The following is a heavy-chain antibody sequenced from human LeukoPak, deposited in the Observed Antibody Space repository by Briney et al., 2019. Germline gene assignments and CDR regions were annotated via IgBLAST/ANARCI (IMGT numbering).Heavy chain of an antibody. J-gene: IGHJ4*02. CDR1: GFTVSSSY. CDR3: ATSITMIVVGLHREIDY. CDR2: IYSGGST. Sequence: TGGSLRLSCAASGFTVSSSYMSWVRQAPGKGLEWVSVIYSGGSTYYADSVKGRFTISRDNSKNTLYLQMNSLRAEDTAVYYCATSITMIVVGLHREIDYWGQGTLVTVSS. V-gene: IGHV3-66*02. D-gene: IGHD3-22*01.